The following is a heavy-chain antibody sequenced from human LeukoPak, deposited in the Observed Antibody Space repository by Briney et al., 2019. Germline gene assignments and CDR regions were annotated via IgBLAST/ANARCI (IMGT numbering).Heavy chain of an antibody. CDR3: ARGRAAVAGEDFDY. J-gene: IGHJ4*02. V-gene: IGHV1-18*01. CDR1: GGTFSSYT. Sequence: GASVKVSCKASGGTFSSYTISWVRQAPGQGLEWMGWISAYNGNTNYAQKLQGRVTMTTDTSTSTAYMELRSLRSDDTAVYYCARGRAAVAGEDFDYWGQGTLVTVSS. CDR2: ISAYNGNT. D-gene: IGHD6-19*01.